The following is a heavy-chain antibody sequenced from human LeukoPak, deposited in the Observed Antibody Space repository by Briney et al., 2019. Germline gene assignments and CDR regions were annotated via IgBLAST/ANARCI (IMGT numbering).Heavy chain of an antibody. CDR2: IYYSGST. D-gene: IGHD3-3*01. CDR1: GGSISSYY. V-gene: IGHV4-59*01. CDR3: ARGPINYDFWSGYGL. J-gene: IGHJ3*01. Sequence: SETLSLTCTVFGGSISSYYWSWIRQPPGKGLEWIGYIYYSGSTNYNPSLKSRVTISVDTSKNQFSLKLSSVTAADTAVYYCARGPINYDFWSGYGLWGQGTMVTVSS.